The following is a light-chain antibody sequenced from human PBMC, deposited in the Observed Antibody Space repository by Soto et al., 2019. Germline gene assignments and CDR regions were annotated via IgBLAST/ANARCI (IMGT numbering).Light chain of an antibody. Sequence: QSVLTQPPSASGSPGQSVTISCTGTSSDVGGYNYVSWYQQHPGKAPKLMIYEVSKWPSGVPDRFSGSKSGNTASLTVSVLQAEDEADYNCSSYAGSNIGVFGTATKLTVL. CDR3: SSYAGSNIGV. CDR1: SSDVGGYNY. V-gene: IGLV2-8*01. CDR2: EVS. J-gene: IGLJ1*01.